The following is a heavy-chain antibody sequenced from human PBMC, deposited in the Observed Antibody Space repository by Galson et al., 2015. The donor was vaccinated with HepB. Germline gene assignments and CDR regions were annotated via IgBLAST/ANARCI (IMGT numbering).Heavy chain of an antibody. CDR2: IYPGDSDS. V-gene: IGHV5-51*01. CDR3: ASVRGADPLEFDY. CDR1: GYSFTSYW. D-gene: IGHD3-3*01. J-gene: IGHJ4*02. Sequence: QSGAEVKKPGESLKISCKGSGYSFTSYWIGWVRQMPGKGLELMGVIYPGDSDSRYSPSFQGQVTISADKSINTAYLRWSSLSASDTAMYYCASVRGADPLEFDYWGQGSLFTVSS.